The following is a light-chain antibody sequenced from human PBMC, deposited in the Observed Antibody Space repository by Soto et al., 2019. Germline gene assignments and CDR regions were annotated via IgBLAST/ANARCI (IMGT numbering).Light chain of an antibody. CDR3: QKYVAAQFT. J-gene: IGKJ3*01. CDR1: QCISNY. V-gene: IGKV1-27*01. Sequence: DIQMTQSPSSLSASVGGRVTITCRASQCISNYLAWYQQKPGKVPKLLIAAASTLQSGVPSRFSRSGSGTDFTLASSRLQPVDVATLYDQKYVAAQFTFGPGTKVDIK. CDR2: AAS.